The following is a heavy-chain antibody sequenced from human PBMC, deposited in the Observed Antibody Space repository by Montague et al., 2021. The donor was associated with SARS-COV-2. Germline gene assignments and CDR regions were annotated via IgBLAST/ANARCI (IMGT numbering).Heavy chain of an antibody. D-gene: IGHD2-2*01. CDR1: GGSFSDYY. V-gene: IGHV4-34*01. CDR3: ARFLRRVVSAATGDWEKNYYYYYMDV. CDR2: INHSGST. J-gene: IGHJ6*03. Sequence: SETLSLTCAVYGGSFSDYYWSWIRQPPGKGLEWIGEINHSGSTNYNPSLKSRVTISVDTSTNQFSLELSSVTAAATAVSYCARFLRRVVSAATGDWEKNYYYYYMDVWGQGTTVTVSS.